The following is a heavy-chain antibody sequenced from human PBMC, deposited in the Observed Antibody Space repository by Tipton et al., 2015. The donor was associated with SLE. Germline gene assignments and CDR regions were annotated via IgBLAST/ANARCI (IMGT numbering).Heavy chain of an antibody. V-gene: IGHV3-15*07. D-gene: IGHD6-6*01. J-gene: IGHJ4*02. CDR1: GFTFTNAW. Sequence: SLRLSCTASGFTFTNAWMNWVRQAPGKGLEWVGHIKSKADGGTTDYSAPVRGRFTISRDDSKGTLYLEMNSLNTEDTAVYYCTTGHFSSSYNWGQGTLVTVSS. CDR3: TTGHFSSSYN. CDR2: IKSKADGGTT.